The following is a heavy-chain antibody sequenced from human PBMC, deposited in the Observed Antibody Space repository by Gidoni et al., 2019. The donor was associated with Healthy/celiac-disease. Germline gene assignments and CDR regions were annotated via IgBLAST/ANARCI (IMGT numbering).Heavy chain of an antibody. J-gene: IGHJ4*02. CDR2: IKTKNEGGTT. V-gene: IGHV3-15*01. Sequence: VQLTESGGVLVKPGGSLSVSCAASGFIFRNPWISLVSQAPGKGLEWVGRIKTKNEGGTTNFAAPVKGRFTISRDDSKNTLYLQMNSLKTEDTAVYYCTTVGICGVGRGGDYWGQGTLVTVSS. CDR3: TTVGICGVGRGGDY. D-gene: IGHD3-3*02. CDR1: GFIFRNPW.